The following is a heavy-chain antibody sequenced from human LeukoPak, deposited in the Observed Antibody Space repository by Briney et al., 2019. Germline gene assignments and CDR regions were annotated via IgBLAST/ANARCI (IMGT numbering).Heavy chain of an antibody. J-gene: IGHJ4*02. V-gene: IGHV4-59*08. D-gene: IGHD3-22*01. CDR3: ARRGGEYYYDSSGYYHTYYTFDY. CDR1: GASISSYY. Sequence: PSETLSLTCTVPGASISSYYWSWIRQPPGKGLEWIGYIYYSGSTNCNPSLKSRVTISVDTSKNQFSLKLSSVTAADTAVYYCARRGGEYYYDSSGYYHTYYTFDYWGQGTLVTVSS. CDR2: IYYSGST.